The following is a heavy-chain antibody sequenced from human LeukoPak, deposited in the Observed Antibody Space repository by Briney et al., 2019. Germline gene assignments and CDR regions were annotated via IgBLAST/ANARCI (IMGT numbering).Heavy chain of an antibody. CDR3: ASIGCSSTSCYHNWFDP. CDR2: INHSGST. J-gene: IGHJ5*02. D-gene: IGHD2-2*01. V-gene: IGHV4-34*01. Sequence: PSETLSLTCAVYGGSFRGYYWSWIRQPPGKGPEWVGEINHSGSTNYNPSLKSRVTISVDTSKNQFSLKLSSVTAADTAVYYCASIGCSSTSCYHNWFDPWGQGTLVTVSS. CDR1: GGSFRGYY.